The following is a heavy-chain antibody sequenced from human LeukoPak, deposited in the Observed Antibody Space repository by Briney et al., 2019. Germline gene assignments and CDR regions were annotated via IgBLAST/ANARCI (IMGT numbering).Heavy chain of an antibody. J-gene: IGHJ6*03. Sequence: SETLSLTCTVSGGSISSYYWSWIRQPAGKGLEWIGRIYTSGSTNYNPSLKSRVTMSVDTSKNQFSLKLSSVTAADTAVYYCAREEDRYNWNDVEENRYYYYYMDVRGKGTMVTVSS. CDR2: IYTSGST. V-gene: IGHV4-4*07. CDR1: GGSISSYY. D-gene: IGHD1-1*01. CDR3: AREEDRYNWNDVEENRYYYYYMDV.